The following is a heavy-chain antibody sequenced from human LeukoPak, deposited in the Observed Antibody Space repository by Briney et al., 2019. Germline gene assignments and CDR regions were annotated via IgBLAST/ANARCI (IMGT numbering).Heavy chain of an antibody. CDR1: GFTFNNYA. J-gene: IGHJ6*02. CDR2: IAFDGINN. CDR3: ARATGGSYYDADYYYGLDV. V-gene: IGHV3-30*04. Sequence: PGGSLRLSCAASGFTFNNYAMHWVRQAPGKGLEWVAIIAFDGINNFYTGSVKGRFTISRDNSKSTLYLQMNSLRPEDSAVYYCARATGGSYYDADYYYGLDVRGQGTTVTVS. D-gene: IGHD1-26*01.